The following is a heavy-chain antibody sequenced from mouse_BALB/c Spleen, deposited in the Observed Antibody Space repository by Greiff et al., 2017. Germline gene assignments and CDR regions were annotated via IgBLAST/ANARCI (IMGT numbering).Heavy chain of an antibody. CDR1: GFAFSSYD. CDR3: ARLSYGGPDY. Sequence: EVKLVESGGGLVKPGGSLKLSCAASGFAFSSYDMSWVRQTPEKRLEWVAYISNGGGSTYYPDTVKGRFTISRDNAKNTLYLQMSSLKSEDTAMYYCARLSYGGPDYWGQGTTLTVSS. J-gene: IGHJ2*01. CDR2: ISNGGGST. V-gene: IGHV5-12-1*01. D-gene: IGHD1-1*02.